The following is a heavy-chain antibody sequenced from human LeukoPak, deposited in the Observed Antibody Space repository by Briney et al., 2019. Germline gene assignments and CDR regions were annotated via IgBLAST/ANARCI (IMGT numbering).Heavy chain of an antibody. CDR1: GSTFGGLA. D-gene: IGHD6-19*01. Sequence: GGPLNLSCAASGSTFGGLAMHWVRQAPVRGLDGFSLVTGGGTTYYADSVRGRFTISRDNSKNSLYLQMNTLRTEDTAFYYCAKDTGSGWDFDSWGQGTLVTVSS. CDR2: VTGGGTT. V-gene: IGHV3-43*02. J-gene: IGHJ4*02. CDR3: AKDTGSGWDFDS.